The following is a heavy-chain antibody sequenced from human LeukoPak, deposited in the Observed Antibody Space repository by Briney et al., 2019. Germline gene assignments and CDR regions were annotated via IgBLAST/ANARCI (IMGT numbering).Heavy chain of an antibody. CDR1: GFTFSSYF. Sequence: GGSLRLSCAASGFTFSSYFMSWVRQAPGKGLEWVPTIDVSGGSTYYADSVKGRFTISRDNSKNTLYLQMNSLRADDTAVYYCAKDQTPYYWGQGTLVTVSS. V-gene: IGHV3-23*01. CDR3: AKDQTPYY. J-gene: IGHJ4*02. D-gene: IGHD4-23*01. CDR2: IDVSGGST.